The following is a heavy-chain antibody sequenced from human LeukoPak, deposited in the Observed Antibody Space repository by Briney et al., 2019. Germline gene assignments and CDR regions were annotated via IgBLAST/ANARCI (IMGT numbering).Heavy chain of an antibody. V-gene: IGHV3-7*01. D-gene: IGHD5-24*01. CDR3: VRWRWAQSEFDY. CDR1: AFTFNNYW. J-gene: IGHJ4*02. Sequence: GGSLRLSCEASAFTFNNYWMGWVRQAPGKGLEWVAHIKHDASNKEYVDSVKGRFSISRDNAKNSLYLQMNSLRVEDTAVYYCVRWRWAQSEFDYWGQGTRVTVSS. CDR2: IKHDASNK.